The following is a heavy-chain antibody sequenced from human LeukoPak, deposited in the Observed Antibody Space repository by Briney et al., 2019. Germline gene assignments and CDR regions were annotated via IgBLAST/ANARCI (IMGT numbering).Heavy chain of an antibody. V-gene: IGHV3-64*01. J-gene: IGHJ4*02. CDR1: GFTFSSYA. CDR2: ISSNGGST. CDR3: ARGQYGDYLVYYFDY. D-gene: IGHD4-17*01. Sequence: PGGSLRLSCAASGFTFSSYAMNWVRQAPGKGLEYVSAISSNGGSTYYANSVKGRFTISRDNSKNTLYLQMGSLRAEDMAVYYCARGQYGDYLVYYFDYWGQGTLVTVSS.